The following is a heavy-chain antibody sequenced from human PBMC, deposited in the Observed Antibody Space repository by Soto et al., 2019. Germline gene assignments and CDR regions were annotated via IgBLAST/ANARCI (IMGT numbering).Heavy chain of an antibody. Sequence: EVQLVESGGGLVQPGESLRLSCVASGFTFSPYWMTWVRLTPGKGLEWVAIIDPDGSEKDYADSVRGRFTISRDNGKNSLYLHMNIVGAEDPAVYYCVRENWSFDLWGRGTLVTVSS. CDR1: GFTFSPYW. CDR3: VRENWSFDL. V-gene: IGHV3-7*04. CDR2: IDPDGSEK. J-gene: IGHJ2*01.